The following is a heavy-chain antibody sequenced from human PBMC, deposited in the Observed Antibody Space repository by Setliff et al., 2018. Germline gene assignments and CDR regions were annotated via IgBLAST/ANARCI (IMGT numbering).Heavy chain of an antibody. Sequence: SETLSLTCGGYGGSLSDYYWSWIRQPPGKGLEWIGEINQSGSTTYNPSLKGRVTISVDTSKNQFSLKLSSVTAADTAVYYCARDPLTTTVRHAFDIWGQGTMVTVSS. V-gene: IGHV4-34*09. D-gene: IGHD4-4*01. CDR3: ARDPLTTTVRHAFDI. CDR2: INQSGST. J-gene: IGHJ3*02. CDR1: GGSLSDYY.